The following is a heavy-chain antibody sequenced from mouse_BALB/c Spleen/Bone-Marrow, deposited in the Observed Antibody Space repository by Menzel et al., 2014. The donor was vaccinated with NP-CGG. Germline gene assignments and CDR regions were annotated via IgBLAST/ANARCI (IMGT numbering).Heavy chain of an antibody. J-gene: IGHJ4*01. CDR2: ISSGGSYT. Sequence: DVHLVESGGGLVKPGGSLKLSCAASGFTFSSYTMSWVRQTPEKRLEWVATISSGGSYTYYPDSVKGRFTISRDNAKNTLYLQMSSLKSEDTAMYYCTRDGKGNYDYAMDYWGQGTSVTASS. CDR1: GFTFSSYT. D-gene: IGHD2-1*01. CDR3: TRDGKGNYDYAMDY. V-gene: IGHV5-6-4*01.